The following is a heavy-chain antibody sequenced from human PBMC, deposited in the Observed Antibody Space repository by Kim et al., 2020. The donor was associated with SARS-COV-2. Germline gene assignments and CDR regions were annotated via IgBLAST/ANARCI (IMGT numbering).Heavy chain of an antibody. V-gene: IGHV1-46*01. J-gene: IGHJ5*02. D-gene: IGHD3-10*01. Sequence: QKFQGRGTMTRDTSTSTVYMELSSLRSEDTAVYYCARDRDGSGYDNWFDPWGQGTLVTVSS. CDR3: ARDRDGSGYDNWFDP.